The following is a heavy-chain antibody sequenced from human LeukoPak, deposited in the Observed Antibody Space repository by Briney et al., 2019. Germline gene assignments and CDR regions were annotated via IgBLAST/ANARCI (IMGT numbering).Heavy chain of an antibody. D-gene: IGHD5-12*01. V-gene: IGHV4-4*02. Sequence: SETLSLTCAVSGGSISSSNWWSWVRQPPGKGLEWIGEIYHSGSTNYNPSLKSRVTISVDKSKNQFSLKLSSVTAADTAVYYCARGISRVATISHQPYYWGQGTLVTVSS. J-gene: IGHJ4*02. CDR2: IYHSGST. CDR3: ARGISRVATISHQPYY. CDR1: GGSISSSNW.